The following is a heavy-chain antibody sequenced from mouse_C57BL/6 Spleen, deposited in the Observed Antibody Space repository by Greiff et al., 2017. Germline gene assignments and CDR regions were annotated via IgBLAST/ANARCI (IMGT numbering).Heavy chain of an antibody. CDR2: ISDGGSYT. Sequence: EVQGVESGGGLVKPGGSLKLSCAASGFTFSSYAMSWVRQTPEKRLEWVATISDGGSYTYYPDNVKGRFTISRDNAKNHLYLQMSHLKSEDTAMYYCARDSSSYYFDYWGQGTTLTVSS. V-gene: IGHV5-4*01. J-gene: IGHJ2*01. D-gene: IGHD1-1*01. CDR3: ARDSSSYYFDY. CDR1: GFTFSSYA.